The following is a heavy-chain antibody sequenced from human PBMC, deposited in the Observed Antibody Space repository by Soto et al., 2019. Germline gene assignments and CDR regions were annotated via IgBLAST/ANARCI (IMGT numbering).Heavy chain of an antibody. Sequence: QVQLVESGGDLVQPGRSLTLSCAASGFTLSRNGMHCVRQAPGKGLEWVAIIWSNGRNREYADSVKGRVTISRDTADNTLYLQMNSLRAEDKAVYYCARDNDSVGFDYWGQGTLVTVSS. D-gene: IGHD3-10*01. CDR3: ARDNDSVGFDY. J-gene: IGHJ4*02. CDR1: GFTLSRNG. CDR2: IWSNGRNR. V-gene: IGHV3-33*01.